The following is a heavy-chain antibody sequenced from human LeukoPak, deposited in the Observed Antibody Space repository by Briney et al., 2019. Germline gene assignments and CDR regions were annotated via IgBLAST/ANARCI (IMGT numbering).Heavy chain of an antibody. V-gene: IGHV3-21*04. CDR2: ISSSSSYI. Sequence: GGSLRLSCAASGFTFSSYWMNWARQAPGKGLEWVSSISSSSSYIYYADSVKGRFTISRDNSKNTLYLQMNSLRAEDTAVYYCARVGGTFDYWGQGTLVTVSS. CDR1: GFTFSSYW. J-gene: IGHJ4*02. D-gene: IGHD3-16*01. CDR3: ARVGGTFDY.